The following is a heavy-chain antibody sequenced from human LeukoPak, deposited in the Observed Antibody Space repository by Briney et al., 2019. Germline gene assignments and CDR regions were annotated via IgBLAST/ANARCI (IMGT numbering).Heavy chain of an antibody. J-gene: IGHJ5*02. D-gene: IGHD2-2*01. CDR2: INYSGST. CDR1: GASVSSSSHY. CDR3: ARGLIVPAAIVKIRFDP. Sequence: SETLSLICSVSGASVSSSSHYWGWIRQPPGKGLEWIGTINYSGSTYYNPSLRSRVTISVDTSKNQFSLKLSSVTAADTAVYYCARGLIVPAAIVKIRFDPWGQGTLVTVSS. V-gene: IGHV4-39*07.